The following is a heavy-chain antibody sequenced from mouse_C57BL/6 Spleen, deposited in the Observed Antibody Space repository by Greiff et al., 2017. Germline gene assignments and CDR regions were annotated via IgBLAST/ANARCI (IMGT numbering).Heavy chain of an antibody. D-gene: IGHD6-1*01. V-gene: IGHV1-50*01. J-gene: IGHJ2*01. Sequence: QVQLKQPGAELVKPGASVKLSCKASGYTFTSYWMQWVKQRPGQGLEWIGEIDPSDSYTNYNQKFKGKATLTVDTSSSTAYMQLSSLTSEDSAVYYCARMQLGFDYWGQGTTLTVSS. CDR3: ARMQLGFDY. CDR1: GYTFTSYW. CDR2: IDPSDSYT.